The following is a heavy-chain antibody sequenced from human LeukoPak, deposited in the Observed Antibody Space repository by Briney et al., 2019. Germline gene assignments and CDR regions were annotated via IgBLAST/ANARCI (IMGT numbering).Heavy chain of an antibody. CDR3: ARDSFYDAFDI. Sequence: GGSLRLSCAASGFSFSSYNMNWVRQAPGKGLEWVSYITSTSTTMYYADSVKGRFTISRDNAKNSLYLRMNSLRAEDTAVYYCARDSFYDAFDIWGQGTMVTVSS. D-gene: IGHD2/OR15-2a*01. CDR2: ITSTSTTM. V-gene: IGHV3-48*01. CDR1: GFSFSSYN. J-gene: IGHJ3*02.